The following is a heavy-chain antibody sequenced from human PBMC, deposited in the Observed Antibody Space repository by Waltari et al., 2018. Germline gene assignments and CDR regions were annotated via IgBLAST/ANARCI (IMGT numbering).Heavy chain of an antibody. J-gene: IGHJ3*02. V-gene: IGHV3-21*01. D-gene: IGHD2-2*01. CDR3: AREGDIVVVPAADAFDI. CDR1: GFTFSSYS. Sequence: EVQLVESGGGLVKPGGSLRLSCAASGFTFSSYSMNWVRQAPGKGLEGVSSISSSSSYIYYADSVKGRFTISRDNAKNSLYLQMNSLRAEDTAVYYCAREGDIVVVPAADAFDIWGQGTMVTVSS. CDR2: ISSSSSYI.